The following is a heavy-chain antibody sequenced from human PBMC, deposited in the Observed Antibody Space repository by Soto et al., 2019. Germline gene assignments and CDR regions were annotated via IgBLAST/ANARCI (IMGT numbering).Heavy chain of an antibody. V-gene: IGHV4-4*02. D-gene: IGHD2-15*01. CDR2: IYQSGST. Sequence: QVHLQESGPGLVKPSGTLSLTCAVSGGSISSSSWWSWVRQPPGKGLEWIGEIYQSGSTNYNPSLKARVTSSADTPKSPLSLKLSSVTAADTAVYYCARGGGYCSGGSCQSLGYWGQGTLVTVSS. J-gene: IGHJ4*02. CDR3: ARGGGYCSGGSCQSLGY. CDR1: GGSISSSSW.